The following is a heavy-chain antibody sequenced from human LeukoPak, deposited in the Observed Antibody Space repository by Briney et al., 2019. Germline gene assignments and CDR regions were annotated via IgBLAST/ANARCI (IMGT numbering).Heavy chain of an antibody. CDR2: ISWNSGSI. Sequence: GRSLRLSCAASGFTFDDYAMHWVRQAPGKGLEWVSGISWNSGSIGYADSVKGRFTISRDNAKNSLYLQMNSLRAEDTALYYCAKDFRGYSYGYTGYYYYMDVWGKGTTVTVSS. D-gene: IGHD5-18*01. J-gene: IGHJ6*03. CDR1: GFTFDDYA. V-gene: IGHV3-9*01. CDR3: AKDFRGYSYGYTGYYYYMDV.